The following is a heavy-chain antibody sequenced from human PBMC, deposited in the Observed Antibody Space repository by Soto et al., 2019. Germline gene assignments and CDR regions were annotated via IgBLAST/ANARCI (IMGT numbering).Heavy chain of an antibody. CDR2: ISGRGGSS. CDR3: AKSLGFGELLLTTSFDY. Sequence: EVQLLESGGGLVQPGGSLRLSCAASGFTFSSYAMSWVRQAPGKGLEWVSAISGRGGSSYYADSVKGRFAISRDNSKNTLYLQMNSLRSEDTAVYYCAKSLGFGELLLTTSFDYWCQGTPDTVSS. V-gene: IGHV3-23*01. J-gene: IGHJ4*02. CDR1: GFTFSSYA. D-gene: IGHD3-10*01.